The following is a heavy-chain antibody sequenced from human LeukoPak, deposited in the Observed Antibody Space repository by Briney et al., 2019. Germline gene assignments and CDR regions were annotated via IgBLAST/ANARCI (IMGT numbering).Heavy chain of an antibody. CDR1: GW. CDR3: ARGDYYDFYFDY. CDR2: INLDGTGT. Sequence: GGSLRLSCAASGWMHWVRQAPGKGLVWVSGINLDGTGTYYTDSVKGRFTISRDNAKNTMYLQMNSLRAEDTAVYYCARGDYYDFYFDYWGQGTLVTVSS. D-gene: IGHD3/OR15-3a*01. V-gene: IGHV3-74*01. J-gene: IGHJ4*02.